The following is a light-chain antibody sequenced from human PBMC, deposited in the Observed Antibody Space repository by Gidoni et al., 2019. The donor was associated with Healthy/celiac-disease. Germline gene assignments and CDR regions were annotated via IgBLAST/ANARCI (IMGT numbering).Light chain of an antibody. Sequence: DIQMIPSPSTLSASVGDRVTITCRASQSISSWFAWYQQKPGKAPKLLIYKASSLESVVPSRCSGSGSGTEFTLTISSLQPDDFATYYCQQYNSYSQTFGQGTKVEIK. CDR1: QSISSW. CDR3: QQYNSYSQT. V-gene: IGKV1-5*03. J-gene: IGKJ1*01. CDR2: KAS.